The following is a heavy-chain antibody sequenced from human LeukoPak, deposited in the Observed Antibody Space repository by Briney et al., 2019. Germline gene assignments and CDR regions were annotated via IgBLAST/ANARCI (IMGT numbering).Heavy chain of an antibody. V-gene: IGHV4-38-2*01. CDR2: IDHRGTA. D-gene: IGHD3-3*01. J-gene: IGHJ4*02. CDR1: DYPISTNYF. Sequence: PSETLSLTCAVSDYPISTNYFWGWIRQPPGKGLEWIGDIDHRGTATYNPSLKSRLTISADASKNQFSLKLNSVTDADTAVYYCAVGITILGVAASFDSWGQGNLVIVSS. CDR3: AVGITILGVAASFDS.